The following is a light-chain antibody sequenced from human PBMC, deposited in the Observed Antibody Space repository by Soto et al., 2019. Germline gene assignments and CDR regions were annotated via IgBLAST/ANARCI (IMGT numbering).Light chain of an antibody. CDR2: GVS. V-gene: IGKV3-20*01. CDR1: QSVRSSY. J-gene: IGKJ1*01. Sequence: EIVLTQSPGTLSLSPGERATLSCRASQSVRSSYLAWYQQKLGQAPRLLIYGVSNRATGIPDRFSGSGSGTYFTLTSSRLESEDFAVYYCQQYGTSPRTFGQGTKVEIK. CDR3: QQYGTSPRT.